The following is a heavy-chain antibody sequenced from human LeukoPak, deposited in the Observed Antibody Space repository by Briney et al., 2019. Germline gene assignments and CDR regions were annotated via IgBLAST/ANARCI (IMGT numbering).Heavy chain of an antibody. Sequence: SETLSLTCTVSGDSISTYYWSWIRQPPGKGLEWIGYIYYSGSTNYNPSLKSRVTISVDTSKNQFSLKLSSVTAADTAVYYCARDGPSSGWYQGFDYWGQGTLVTVSS. V-gene: IGHV4-59*01. J-gene: IGHJ4*02. CDR1: GDSISTYY. CDR3: ARDGPSSGWYQGFDY. D-gene: IGHD6-19*01. CDR2: IYYSGST.